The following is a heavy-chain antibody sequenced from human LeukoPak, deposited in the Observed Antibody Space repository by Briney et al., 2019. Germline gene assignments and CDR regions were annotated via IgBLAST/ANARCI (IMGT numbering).Heavy chain of an antibody. J-gene: IGHJ4*02. Sequence: PGGSLRLSCAASGFTFIDCDMHWVRQVIGKGLEWVSAIGIRGDTHYSGSVKGRFTISRENAESSLYLQMNSLRAEDTAVYYCAGGGIQVSGIDEFDYWGQGTLVTVSS. CDR1: GFTFIDCD. D-gene: IGHD6-19*01. CDR3: AGGGIQVSGIDEFDY. V-gene: IGHV3-13*01. CDR2: IGIRGDT.